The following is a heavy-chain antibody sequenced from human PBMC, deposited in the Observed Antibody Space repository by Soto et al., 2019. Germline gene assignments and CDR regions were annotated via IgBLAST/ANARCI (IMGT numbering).Heavy chain of an antibody. CDR1: GFTFSSYA. CDR2: ISGSGGSA. CDR3: ARVWGRTVTTRNYYYGMDV. Sequence: GGSLRLSCAASGFTFSSYAMSWVRQAPGRGLEWVSTISGSGGSAYFADSVKGRFTISRDNSKNTLYLQMNSLRAEDTAVYYCARVWGRTVTTRNYYYGMDVWGQGTTVTVSS. J-gene: IGHJ6*02. D-gene: IGHD4-17*01. V-gene: IGHV3-23*01.